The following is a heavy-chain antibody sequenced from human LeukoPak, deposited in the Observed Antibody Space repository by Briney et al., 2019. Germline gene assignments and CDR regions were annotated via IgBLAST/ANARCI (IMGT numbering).Heavy chain of an antibody. CDR2: IKQDGSEK. CDR3: AKLWFGELLVDY. Sequence: GGSLRLSCAASGFTFSSYWMSWVRQAPGKGLQWVANIKQDGSEKYYVDSVKGRFTISRDNAKNSLYLQMNSLRAEDTAVYYCAKLWFGELLVDYWGQGTLVTVSS. J-gene: IGHJ4*02. D-gene: IGHD3-10*01. CDR1: GFTFSSYW. V-gene: IGHV3-7*03.